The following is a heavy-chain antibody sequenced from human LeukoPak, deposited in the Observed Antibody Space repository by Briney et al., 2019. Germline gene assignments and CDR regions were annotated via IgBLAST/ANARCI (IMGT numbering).Heavy chain of an antibody. Sequence: SETLSLTCTVSGGSISSYYWSWIRQPPGKGLEWIGEINHSGSTNYNPSLKSRVTISVDTSKNQFSLKLSSVTAADTAVYYCARGFIAVALTYYYYYMDVWGKGTTVTVSS. CDR3: ARGFIAVALTYYYYYMDV. CDR1: GGSISSYY. CDR2: INHSGST. V-gene: IGHV4-34*01. J-gene: IGHJ6*03. D-gene: IGHD6-19*01.